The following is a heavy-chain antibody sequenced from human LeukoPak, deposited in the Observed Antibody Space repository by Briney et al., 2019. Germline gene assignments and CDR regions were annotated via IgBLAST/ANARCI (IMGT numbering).Heavy chain of an antibody. V-gene: IGHV1-69*13. CDR2: IIPIFGTA. D-gene: IGHD5-24*01. CDR3: ARDRAESRWLQFYYFDY. J-gene: IGHJ4*02. CDR1: GGTFSSYA. Sequence: SVKVSCKASGGTFSSYAISWVRQAPGQGLEWMGGIIPIFGTANYAQKFQGRVTITADESTSTAYMELSSLRSEDTAVYYCARDRAESRWLQFYYFDYWGQGTLVTVSS.